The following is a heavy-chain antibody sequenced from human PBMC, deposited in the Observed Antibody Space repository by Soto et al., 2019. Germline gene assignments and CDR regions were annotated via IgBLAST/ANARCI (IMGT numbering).Heavy chain of an antibody. CDR3: AKEYYHDSSGYGRDGAFDI. CDR2: ISYDGSKK. Sequence: WGPRSLSCAASGFTFSSYGMHCVRQAGGRGLEWVAVISYDGSKKYYADTVKGRFTISRDNSKNTLYLQMNSLRAEDTAVYYCAKEYYHDSSGYGRDGAFDIWGQGTMVTVSS. CDR1: GFTFSSYG. D-gene: IGHD3-22*01. V-gene: IGHV3-30*18. J-gene: IGHJ3*02.